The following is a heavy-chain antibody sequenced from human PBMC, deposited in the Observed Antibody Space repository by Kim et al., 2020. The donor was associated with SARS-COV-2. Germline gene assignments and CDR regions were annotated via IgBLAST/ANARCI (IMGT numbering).Heavy chain of an antibody. CDR2: ITGDGGDT. J-gene: IGHJ4*02. Sequence: GGSLRLSCAASGFTFSSYAISWVRQAPGKGLEWVSTITGDGGDTYYADSVKGRFSISRDNSKNTLYLQMNSLRAEDTAVYYCARGNARMHLWYFDYWGQGTPVTVSS. D-gene: IGHD5-18*01. CDR1: GFTFSSYA. V-gene: IGHV3-23*01. CDR3: ARGNARMHLWYFDY.